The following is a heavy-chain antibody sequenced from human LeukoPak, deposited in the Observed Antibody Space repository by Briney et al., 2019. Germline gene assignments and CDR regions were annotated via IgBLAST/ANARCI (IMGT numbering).Heavy chain of an antibody. Sequence: PSETLSLTCTVSGDSISGYYWTWIRQPPGKGLEWIGHISYSGSANSNPSLKSRVTISVDTSKNQFSLKLSSVTAADTAVYYCARQYSDDSSGYYFAYWGQGTLVTVSS. D-gene: IGHD3-22*01. CDR2: ISYSGSA. CDR3: ARQYSDDSSGYYFAY. CDR1: GDSISGYY. V-gene: IGHV4-59*08. J-gene: IGHJ4*02.